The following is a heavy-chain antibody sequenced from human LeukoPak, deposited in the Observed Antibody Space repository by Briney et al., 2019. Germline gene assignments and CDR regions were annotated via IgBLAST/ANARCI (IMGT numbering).Heavy chain of an antibody. Sequence: VASVKVSCKASGYTFTGYYMHWVRQAPGQGLEWMGWITPNSGATKYAQKFRGRVSMTRDTSINTAYMELSRLRSDDTAIYYCARVSRFYYDSSGDFDYWGQGTLVTVSS. CDR1: GYTFTGYY. V-gene: IGHV1-2*02. J-gene: IGHJ4*02. D-gene: IGHD3-22*01. CDR2: ITPNSGAT. CDR3: ARVSRFYYDSSGDFDY.